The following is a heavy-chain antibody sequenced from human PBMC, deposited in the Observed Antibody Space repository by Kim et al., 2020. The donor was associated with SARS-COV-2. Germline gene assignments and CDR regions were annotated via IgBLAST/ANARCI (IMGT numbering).Heavy chain of an antibody. CDR3: ARHERVHDFWSGPYDGMDV. D-gene: IGHD3-3*01. J-gene: IGHJ6*02. V-gene: IGHV5-51*01. Sequence: GESLKISCKGSGYSFNRYWIGWVRQMPGKGLEWMGIIYPGDSDTRYSPSFQGQVTITADKSISTAYLQWSNLKASDTAIYYCARHERVHDFWSGPYDGMDVWGQGTTVTVSS. CDR1: GYSFNRYW. CDR2: IYPGDSDT.